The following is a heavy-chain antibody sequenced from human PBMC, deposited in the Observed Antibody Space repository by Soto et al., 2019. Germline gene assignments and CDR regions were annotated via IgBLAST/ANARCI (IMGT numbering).Heavy chain of an antibody. J-gene: IGHJ4*02. CDR1: GFTFSNAW. CDR2: IKSKPDGGTT. Sequence: RRLSCIGSGFTFSNAWINWVRQAPGKGLEWVGRIKSKPDGGTTDYAAPVKGRFTISRDDSKNTVYLQMNSLKTEDTALYYCVTGQYCDYWGQGTLVTVSS. V-gene: IGHV3-15*01. CDR3: VTGQYCDY.